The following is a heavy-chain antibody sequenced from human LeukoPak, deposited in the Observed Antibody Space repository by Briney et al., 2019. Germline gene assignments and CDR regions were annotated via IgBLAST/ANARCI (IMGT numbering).Heavy chain of an antibody. V-gene: IGHV1-69*13. Sequence: SVKVSCKASGGTFSSYAISWVRQAPGQGLEWMGGIIPIFGTANYAQKFQGRVTITADESTSTAYMELSSLRSEDTAVYYCARGRDSSGYYYYTKLGFDYWGPGTLVTVSS. D-gene: IGHD3-22*01. CDR1: GGTFSSYA. CDR2: IIPIFGTA. J-gene: IGHJ4*02. CDR3: ARGRDSSGYYYYTKLGFDY.